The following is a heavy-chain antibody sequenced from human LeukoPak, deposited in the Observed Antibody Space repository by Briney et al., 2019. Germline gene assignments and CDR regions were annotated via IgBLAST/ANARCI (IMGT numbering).Heavy chain of an antibody. V-gene: IGHV3-48*02. CDR2: ISSSSSTI. Sequence: GGSLRLSCAASGFTFSSYSMNWVRQAPGQGLEWVSYISSSSSTIYYADSVKGRFTISRDNAKNSLYLQMNSLRDEDTAVYYCARDYPYLIDRYNWNYVNWFDPWDQGTLVTVSS. CDR1: GFTFSSYS. D-gene: IGHD1-7*01. J-gene: IGHJ5*02. CDR3: ARDYPYLIDRYNWNYVNWFDP.